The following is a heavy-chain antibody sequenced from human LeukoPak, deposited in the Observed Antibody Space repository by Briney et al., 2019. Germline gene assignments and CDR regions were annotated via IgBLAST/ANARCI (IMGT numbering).Heavy chain of an antibody. CDR1: GGSISSGGYS. CDR2: IYHSGST. V-gene: IGHV4-30-2*01. D-gene: IGHD6-13*01. Sequence: ASQTLSLTCAVSGGSISSGGYSWSWIRQPPGKGLEWIGYIYHSGSTYYNPSLKSRVTISVDRSKNQFSLKLSSVTAADTAVYYCARVSAAGTERVGYYFDYWGQGTLVTVSS. J-gene: IGHJ4*02. CDR3: ARVSAAGTERVGYYFDY.